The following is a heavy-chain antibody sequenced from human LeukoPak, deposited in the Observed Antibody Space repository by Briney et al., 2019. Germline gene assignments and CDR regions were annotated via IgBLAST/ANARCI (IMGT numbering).Heavy chain of an antibody. Sequence: GGSLRLSCAASGFTFSSYAMHWVRQAPGKGLEWVAFIHYDGSNNYYADSVKGRFTISRDNSKNTLYLQMNSLRAEDTAVYYCWGSGSYYTYFDYWGQGTLVTVSS. CDR3: WGSGSYYTYFDY. CDR2: IHYDGSNN. V-gene: IGHV3-30*02. CDR1: GFTFSSYA. D-gene: IGHD3-10*01. J-gene: IGHJ4*02.